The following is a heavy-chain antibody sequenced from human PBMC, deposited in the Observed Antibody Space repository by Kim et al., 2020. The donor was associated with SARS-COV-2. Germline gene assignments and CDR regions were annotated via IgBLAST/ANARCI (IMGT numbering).Heavy chain of an antibody. CDR3: AKDMLI. J-gene: IGHJ4*02. CDR1: GFTFSTSW. CDR2: INQDGRGR. V-gene: IGHV3-7*03. D-gene: IGHD3-16*01. Sequence: GGSLRLSCAASGFTFSTSWLTWIRQAPGKGLEWVADINQDGRGRYYVDSVRGRFTISRDGAKNSVYLQMNSLRVEDTAIYYCAKDMLIRGQGTLVTVSS.